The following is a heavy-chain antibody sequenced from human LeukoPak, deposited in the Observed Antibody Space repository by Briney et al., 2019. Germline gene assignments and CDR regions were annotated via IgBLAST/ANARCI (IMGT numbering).Heavy chain of an antibody. V-gene: IGHV1-2*02. CDR3: ARTISSSWTLGMDV. J-gene: IGHJ6*02. CDR2: INPNSGGT. Sequence: ASVKVSFKASGYTFTGYYMHWVRQAPGQGLAWTGWINPNSGGTNYAQKFQGRVTMTRDTSISTAYMELSRLRSDDTAVYYCARTISSSWTLGMDVWGQGTTVTVSS. D-gene: IGHD6-13*01. CDR1: GYTFTGYY.